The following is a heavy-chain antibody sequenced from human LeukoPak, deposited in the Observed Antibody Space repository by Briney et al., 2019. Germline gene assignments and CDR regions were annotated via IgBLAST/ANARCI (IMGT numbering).Heavy chain of an antibody. D-gene: IGHD3-22*01. Sequence: ASVKVSCKASGYTFTSYDINWVRQAPGQGLEWMGWINPNTDDTNYAQRFQGRVTITRDTSISTAYMDLSGLKSDDTAVYYCARHAVVIPRTKESYYYYYMDVWGKGTTVTVSS. CDR2: INPNTDDT. CDR1: GYTFTSYD. J-gene: IGHJ6*03. CDR3: ARHAVVIPRTKESYYYYYMDV. V-gene: IGHV1-2*02.